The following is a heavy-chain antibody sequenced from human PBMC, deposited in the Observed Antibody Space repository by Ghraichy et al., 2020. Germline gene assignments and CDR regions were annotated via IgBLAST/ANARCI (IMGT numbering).Heavy chain of an antibody. CDR3: AREVLTTVFFDV. CDR1: GFDSNDYF. V-gene: IGHV3-11*06. CDR2: IGSVYSPPT. Sequence: GGSLRLSCATSGFDSNDYFISWIRQAPGKGPEWVSFIGSVYSPPTKYADSVTGRFTVSRNSANKAILLQMDNLRAEDTAVYYCAREVLTTVFFDVWGQGTLGTVSS. D-gene: IGHD4-11*01. J-gene: IGHJ4*02.